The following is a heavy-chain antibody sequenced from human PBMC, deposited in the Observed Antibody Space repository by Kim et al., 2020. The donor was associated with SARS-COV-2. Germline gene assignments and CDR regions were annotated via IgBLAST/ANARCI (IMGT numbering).Heavy chain of an antibody. CDR1: GFNFSNFG. J-gene: IGHJ4*02. D-gene: IGHD3-22*01. CDR3: TKDHYYDNSGYYYSDADFDS. Sequence: GGSLRLSCEASGFNFSNFGMHWVRQAPGKGLQWMAGIWYDGSKKYYADSVKGRFTISRDNSKNTVFLEMNSLRADDAAIYYCTKDHYYDNSGYYYSDADFDSWGQGALVTVSS. V-gene: IGHV3-33*06. CDR2: IWYDGSKK.